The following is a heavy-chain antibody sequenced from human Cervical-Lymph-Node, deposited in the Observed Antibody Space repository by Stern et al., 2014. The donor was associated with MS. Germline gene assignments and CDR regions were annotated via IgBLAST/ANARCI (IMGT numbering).Heavy chain of an antibody. CDR3: AKDLKLRQELPDSPYFDY. V-gene: IGHV3-23*01. Sequence: EVHLMESGGDLVQPGGSLRLSCAASGFTFSSFTMTWVRQAPGKGPEWVSSITHGGYDTYYAASVKGRFTIYRDNFKNILYLQMNSLRAEDTAVYYCAKDLKLRQELPDSPYFDYWGQGTLVSVSS. CDR2: ITHGGYDT. CDR1: GFTFSSFT. D-gene: IGHD1-7*01. J-gene: IGHJ4*02.